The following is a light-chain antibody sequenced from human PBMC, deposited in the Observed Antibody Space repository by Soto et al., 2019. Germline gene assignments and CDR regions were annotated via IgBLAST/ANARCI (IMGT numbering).Light chain of an antibody. Sequence: DIPMTQSPSSLSASVGDRVTITCRASQGIRNYLNWYQQKPGRAPTLLIYAASSLQSGVPSRFSGSRSGTDFTLTISSLQPEDSATYYCQQSYSTPRTFGQGTKVEIK. V-gene: IGKV1-39*01. CDR1: QGIRNY. J-gene: IGKJ1*01. CDR3: QQSYSTPRT. CDR2: AAS.